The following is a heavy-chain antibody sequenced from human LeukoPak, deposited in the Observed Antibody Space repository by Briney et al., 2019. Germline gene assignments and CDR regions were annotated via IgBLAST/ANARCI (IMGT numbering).Heavy chain of an antibody. CDR2: IYYSGST. D-gene: IGHD6-25*01. J-gene: IGHJ4*02. CDR1: GGSISSYY. Sequence: SETLSLTCTVSGGSISSYYWSWIRQPPGKGLEWIGYIYYSGSTNYNPSLKSRVTISVATSKNQFSLKLSSVTAADTAVYYCARASGRFNHGTFDSWGQGTLLTVSP. V-gene: IGHV4-59*01. CDR3: ARASGRFNHGTFDS.